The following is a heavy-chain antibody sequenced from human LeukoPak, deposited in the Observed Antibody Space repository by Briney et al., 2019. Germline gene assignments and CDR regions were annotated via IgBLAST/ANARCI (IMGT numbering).Heavy chain of an antibody. Sequence: GGSLRLSCAAPGFTVSSNYMSWVRQAPGKGLEWVSVIYSGGSTYYADSVKGRFTISRDNSKNTLYLQMNSLRAEDTAVYYCANLYSGSPSDAFDVWGQGTMVTVSS. CDR2: IYSGGST. CDR3: ANLYSGSPSDAFDV. CDR1: GFTVSSNY. J-gene: IGHJ3*01. V-gene: IGHV3-66*01. D-gene: IGHD1-26*01.